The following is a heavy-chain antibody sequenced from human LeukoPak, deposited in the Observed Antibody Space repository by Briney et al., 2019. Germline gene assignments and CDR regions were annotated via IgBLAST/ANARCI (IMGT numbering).Heavy chain of an antibody. D-gene: IGHD7-27*01. CDR2: NTNTGNP. J-gene: IGHJ4*02. CDR3: ARGFNTGTKGIFDY. V-gene: IGHV7-4-1*02. Sequence: NTNTGNPTYAQGFTGRFVFSLDTSVSTAYLQISSLKAEDTAVYYCARGFNTGTKGIFDYWGQGTLVTVSS.